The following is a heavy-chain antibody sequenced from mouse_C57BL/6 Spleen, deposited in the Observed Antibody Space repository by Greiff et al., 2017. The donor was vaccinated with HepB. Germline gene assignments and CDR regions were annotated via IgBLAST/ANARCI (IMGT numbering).Heavy chain of an antibody. CDR3: ARHGAYGSSYLFAY. J-gene: IGHJ3*01. CDR1: GFTFSDYY. Sequence: EVQLVESGGGLVQPGGSLKLSCAASGFTFSDYYMYWVRQTPEKRLEWVAYISNGGGSTYYPDTVKGRFTISRDNAKNTLYLQMSRLKSEDTAMYYCARHGAYGSSYLFAYWGQGTLVTVSA. CDR2: ISNGGGST. V-gene: IGHV5-12*01. D-gene: IGHD1-1*01.